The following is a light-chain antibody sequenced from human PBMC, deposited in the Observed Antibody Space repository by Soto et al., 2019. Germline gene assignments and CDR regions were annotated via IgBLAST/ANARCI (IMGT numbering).Light chain of an antibody. V-gene: IGKV1-39*01. CDR2: AAS. CDR3: QQSYSNPPT. Sequence: DIQMTQSPSSLSASVGDRVTITCRASQSITLYLNWYQQKPGKAPQLLIYAASSLQSGVPSRFSGSGSGTDFTLTISSLQPEDFATYYCQQSYSNPPTFGQGTKVEIK. CDR1: QSITLY. J-gene: IGKJ1*01.